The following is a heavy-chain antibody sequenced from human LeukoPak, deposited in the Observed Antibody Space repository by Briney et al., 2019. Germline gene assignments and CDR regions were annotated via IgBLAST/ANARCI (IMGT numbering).Heavy chain of an antibody. Sequence: SGGSLRLSCAASGFMFSSYWMTWVRQAPGKGLEWVANIKQDGSEEYYVDSVKGRFTIFRDNAKNSLYLQMDSLGAEDTAVYYCVREGSAGGFDYWGQGTLVAVSS. J-gene: IGHJ4*02. D-gene: IGHD2-15*01. CDR1: GFMFSSYW. CDR3: VREGSAGGFDY. V-gene: IGHV3-7*01. CDR2: IKQDGSEE.